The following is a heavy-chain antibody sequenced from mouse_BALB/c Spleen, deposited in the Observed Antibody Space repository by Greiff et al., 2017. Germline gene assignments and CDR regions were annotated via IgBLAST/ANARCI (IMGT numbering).Heavy chain of an antibody. V-gene: IGHV2-6-7*01. CDR3: AREDYGGMDY. CDR1: GFSFTGYG. D-gene: IGHD2-4*01. Sequence: VQLVESGPGLVAPSQSLSITCTVSGFSFTGYGVNWVRQPPGKGLEWLGMIWGDGSTDYNSALKSRLSISKDNSKSQVFLKMNSLQTDDTARYYCAREDYGGMDYWGQGTSVTVSS. CDR2: IWGDGST. J-gene: IGHJ4*01.